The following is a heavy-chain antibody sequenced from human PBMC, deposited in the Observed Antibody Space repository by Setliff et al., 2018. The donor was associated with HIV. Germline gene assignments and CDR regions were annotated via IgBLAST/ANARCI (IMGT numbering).Heavy chain of an antibody. D-gene: IGHD3-10*01. CDR1: GGSISRTSYY. J-gene: IGHJ6*02. CDR3: ARLAIYGSD. V-gene: IGHV4-39*01. Sequence: PSETLSLTCTVSGGSISRTSYYWGWIRQPPGKGLEWIGSISNSGSNYYSPSLKSRVTISVDTSKNQFSLKVNPVTAADTAVYFCARLAIYGSDWGQGTTVTVSS. CDR2: ISNSGSN.